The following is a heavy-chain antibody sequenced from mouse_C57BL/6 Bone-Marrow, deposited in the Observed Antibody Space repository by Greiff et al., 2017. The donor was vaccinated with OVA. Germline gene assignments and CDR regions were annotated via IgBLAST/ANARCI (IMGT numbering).Heavy chain of an antibody. CDR2: IWSGGST. D-gene: IGHD1-1*01. V-gene: IGHV2-2*01. CDR3: ARNYGSSARYWYFDV. Sequence: QVQLKESGPGLVQPSQSLSITCTVSGFSLTSYGVHWVRQSPGKGLEWLGVIWSGGSTDYNAAFISRLSISKDNSKSQVFFKMNSLQADDTAIYYCARNYGSSARYWYFDVWGTGTTVTVSS. J-gene: IGHJ1*03. CDR1: GFSLTSYG.